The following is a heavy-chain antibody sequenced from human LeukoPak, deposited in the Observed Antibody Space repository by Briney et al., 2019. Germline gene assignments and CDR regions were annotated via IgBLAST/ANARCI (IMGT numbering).Heavy chain of an antibody. CDR1: GFTFDDYT. J-gene: IGHJ6*03. V-gene: IGHV3-43*01. CDR2: ISWDGGST. Sequence: SGGSLRLSCAASGFTFDDYTMHRVRQAPGKGLEWVSLISWDGGSTYYADSVKGRFTISRDNSKNSLYLQMNSLRTEDTALYYCARGAYYYYYMDVWGKGTTVTISS. CDR3: ARGAYYYYYMDV.